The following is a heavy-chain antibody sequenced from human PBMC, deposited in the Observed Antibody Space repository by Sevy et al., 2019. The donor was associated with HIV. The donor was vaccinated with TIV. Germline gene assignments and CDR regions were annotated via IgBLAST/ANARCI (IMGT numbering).Heavy chain of an antibody. J-gene: IGHJ4*02. CDR3: ARGKVLFDY. D-gene: IGHD2-8*01. CDR2: IYYNGST. CDR1: GGSISSFY. V-gene: IGHV4-59*01. Sequence: SETLSLTCSVSGGSISSFYWSWIRQPPGKGLEWIGYIYYNGSTNHNPSLRKRVTTSVDTSKNQFSLKMSSVTAADTAMYFCARGKVLFDYWGQGTLVSVSS.